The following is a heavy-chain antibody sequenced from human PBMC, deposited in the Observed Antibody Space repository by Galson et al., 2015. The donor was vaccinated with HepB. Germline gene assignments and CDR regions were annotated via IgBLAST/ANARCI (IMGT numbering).Heavy chain of an antibody. CDR3: ARDPPYCSGGSCSDAFDI. CDR1: GGTFSSYA. D-gene: IGHD2-15*01. CDR2: IIPIFGTA. Sequence: SVKVSCKASGGTFSSYAISWVRQAPGQGLEWMGGIIPIFGTANYAQKFQGRVTTTADESTSTAYMELSSLRSEDTAVYYCARDPPYCSGGSCSDAFDIWGQAKRVTVSS. J-gene: IGHJ3*02. V-gene: IGHV1-69*13.